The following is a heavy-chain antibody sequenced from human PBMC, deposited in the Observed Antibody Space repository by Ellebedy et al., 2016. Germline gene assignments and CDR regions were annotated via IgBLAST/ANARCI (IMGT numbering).Heavy chain of an antibody. CDR2: INHSGST. CDR3: ARAFAEITIFGVAYWANFDY. D-gene: IGHD3-3*01. J-gene: IGHJ4*02. Sequence: SETLSLXXTVSGGSISSSSYYWGWIRQPPGKGLEWIGEINHSGSTNYNPSLKSRVTISVDTSKNQFSLKLSSVTAADTAVYYCARAFAEITIFGVAYWANFDYWGQGTLVTVSS. V-gene: IGHV4-39*07. CDR1: GGSISSSSYY.